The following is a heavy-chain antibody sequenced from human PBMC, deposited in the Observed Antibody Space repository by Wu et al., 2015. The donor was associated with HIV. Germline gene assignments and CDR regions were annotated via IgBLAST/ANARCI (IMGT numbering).Heavy chain of an antibody. J-gene: IGHJ6*02. CDR3: ARNTDSVATSLYSLGV. CDR2: INPLFGTT. V-gene: IGHV1-69*01. D-gene: IGHD6-19*01. Sequence: QVQLVQSGAEVKKPGSSVKVTCKASGDGFTSYAVSWVRQAPGQGLEWMGGINPLFGTTRHAQKFQDRITITTDEAKTIVYLELDSLRSDDTAVYYCARNTDSVATSLYSLGVWGQGTTVHRLL. CDR1: GDGFTSYA.